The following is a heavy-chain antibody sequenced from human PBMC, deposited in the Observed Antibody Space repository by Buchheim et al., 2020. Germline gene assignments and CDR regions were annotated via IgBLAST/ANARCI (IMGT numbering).Heavy chain of an antibody. J-gene: IGHJ4*02. CDR3: AKLVVPAAMDYFDS. Sequence: VQLVESGGGLVQPGGSRRLSCAASGFTFNIYAMGWVRQAPGKGLEWVSGITNNGATTYYTDSVKGRFTISRDNSENRLYLQMNSLRAEDTAIYYCAKLVVPAAMDYFDSWGQG. CDR1: GFTFNIYA. V-gene: IGHV3-23*04. D-gene: IGHD2-2*01. CDR2: ITNNGATT.